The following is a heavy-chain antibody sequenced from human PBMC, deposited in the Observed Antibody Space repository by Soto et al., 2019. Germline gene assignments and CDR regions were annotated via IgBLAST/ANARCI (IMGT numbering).Heavy chain of an antibody. V-gene: IGHV3-23*01. Sequence: GGSLRLSLSASWFTFSSYSMSWVRQAPGKGLEWGSAISGSGGSTYYADSVKGRFTISRDNSKNTLYLQMNSLRAEETAVYYCAKAGYYYGSGSYCAAYFDYWGQGTLVTVSS. CDR3: AKAGYYYGSGSYCAAYFDY. J-gene: IGHJ4*02. CDR2: ISGSGGST. CDR1: WFTFSSYS. D-gene: IGHD3-10*01.